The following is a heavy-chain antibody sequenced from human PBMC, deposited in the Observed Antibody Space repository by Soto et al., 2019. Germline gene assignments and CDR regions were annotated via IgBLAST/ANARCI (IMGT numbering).Heavy chain of an antibody. J-gene: IGHJ6*02. Sequence: PSATLSLTSAFHGGPFGGYYWSWIRQPPGKGLEWIGEINHSGSTNYNPSLKGRVTISVDTSKNQFSLKLSSVTAADTAVYYCARYKSNYYYGMDVWGQGTTVT. D-gene: IGHD1-20*01. CDR3: ARYKSNYYYGMDV. CDR1: GGPFGGYY. V-gene: IGHV4-34*01. CDR2: INHSGST.